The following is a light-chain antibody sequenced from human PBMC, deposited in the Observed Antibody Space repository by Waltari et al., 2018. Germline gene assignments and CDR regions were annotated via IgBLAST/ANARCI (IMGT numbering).Light chain of an antibody. J-gene: IGKJ3*01. Sequence: DIQMTQSPSSLSASVGDRVTITCRASQSISSYLNWYQQKPGKAPRLLLYAASSLQSGVPSRFSGSGSGTDFTLTISSLQPEDFAIYYCQQSYGPPSFGPGTKVDIK. V-gene: IGKV1-39*01. CDR2: AAS. CDR1: QSISSY. CDR3: QQSYGPPS.